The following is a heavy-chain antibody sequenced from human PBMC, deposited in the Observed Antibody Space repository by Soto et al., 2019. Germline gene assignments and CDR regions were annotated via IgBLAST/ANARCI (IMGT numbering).Heavy chain of an antibody. Sequence: ASVKVSCKASGYTFTGYYMHWVRQAPGQGLEWMGWINPNSGGTNYAQKFQGWVTMTRDTSISTAYMELSRLRSDDTAVYYCARGGGSSEIAVAEGMDVWGQGTTVTVSS. V-gene: IGHV1-2*04. CDR3: ARGGGSSEIAVAEGMDV. J-gene: IGHJ6*02. CDR1: GYTFTGYY. D-gene: IGHD6-19*01. CDR2: INPNSGGT.